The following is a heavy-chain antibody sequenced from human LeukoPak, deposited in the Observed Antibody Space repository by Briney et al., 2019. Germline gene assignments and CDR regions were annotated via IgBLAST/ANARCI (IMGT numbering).Heavy chain of an antibody. J-gene: IGHJ4*02. CDR2: FYDSGST. V-gene: IGHV4-59*08. D-gene: IGHD6-13*01. CDR3: ARHRAVQQLAPFDY. Sequence: SETLSLTCTVSGDSISSYYWSWIRQPPGQGLEWIGYFYDSGSTNYNPPLKSRVTISGDKSKKQFSLKLNSVTAADTAVYYCARHRAVQQLAPFDYWGQGILVTVCS. CDR1: GDSISSYY.